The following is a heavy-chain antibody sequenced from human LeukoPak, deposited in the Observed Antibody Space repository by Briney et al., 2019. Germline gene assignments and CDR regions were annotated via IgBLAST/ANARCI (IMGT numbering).Heavy chain of an antibody. CDR1: GDSVSSNSAA. J-gene: IGHJ6*03. V-gene: IGHV6-1*01. CDR2: TYYRSKWYN. Sequence: SQTLSLTCAISGDSVSSNSAAWNWIRQSPSRGLEWLGRTYYRSKWYNDYAVSVKSRITINPDTSKNQFSLQLNSVTPEDTAVYYCARDLSIAVAGTAYDYYYYYMDVWGKGTTVTVSS. CDR3: ARDLSIAVAGTAYDYYYYYMDV. D-gene: IGHD6-19*01.